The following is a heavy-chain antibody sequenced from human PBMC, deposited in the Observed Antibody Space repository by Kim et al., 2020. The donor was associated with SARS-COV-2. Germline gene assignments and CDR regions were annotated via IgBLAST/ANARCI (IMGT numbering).Heavy chain of an antibody. Sequence: YTHKFQVQVTITRETSASTGYMELSSLRSEDTAVYYCARDHGSGSYYFSYWGQGTLVTVSS. J-gene: IGHJ4*02. D-gene: IGHD3-10*01. V-gene: IGHV1-3*01. CDR3: ARDHGSGSYYFSY.